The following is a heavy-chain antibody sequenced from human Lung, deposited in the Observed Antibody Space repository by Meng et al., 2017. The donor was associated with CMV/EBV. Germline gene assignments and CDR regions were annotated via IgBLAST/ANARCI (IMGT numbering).Heavy chain of an antibody. Sequence: GESLKISCSASGFTFSSYAMSWARQAPGKGLEWVSAISGSGGRTYYADSVKGRFTISRYNSKNTLYLKMNSLRDEDMAVYYCAKDDKPTKYIVVLPASGEYWGQGTLVTVSS. V-gene: IGHV3-23*01. CDR2: ISGSGGRT. CDR3: AKDDKPTKYIVVLPASGEY. CDR1: GFTFSSYA. D-gene: IGHD2-2*01. J-gene: IGHJ4*02.